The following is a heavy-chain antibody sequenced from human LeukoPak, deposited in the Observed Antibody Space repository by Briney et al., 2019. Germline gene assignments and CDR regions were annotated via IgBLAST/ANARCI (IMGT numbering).Heavy chain of an antibody. CDR3: ARTSYGRDDAFDI. J-gene: IGHJ3*02. V-gene: IGHV4-61*02. D-gene: IGHD4-17*01. Sequence: SETLSPTCTVSGGSISSGSYYWSWIRQPAGKGLEWIGRIYTSGSTNYNPSLKSRVTISVDTSKNQFSLKLSSVTAADTAVYYCARTSYGRDDAFDIWGQGTMVTVSS. CDR2: IYTSGST. CDR1: GGSISSGSYY.